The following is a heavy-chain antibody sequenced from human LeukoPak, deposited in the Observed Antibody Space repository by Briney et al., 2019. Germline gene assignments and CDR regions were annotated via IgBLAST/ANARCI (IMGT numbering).Heavy chain of an antibody. Sequence: PGGSLRLSCAASGFTFSSYSMNWVRQAQGKGLEWVSSISSSSSYIYYADSVKGRFTISRDNAKNSVYLQMNSLRAEDTAVYYCGSMVREGEDYWGQGTLVTVSS. V-gene: IGHV3-21*01. D-gene: IGHD3-10*01. CDR3: GSMVREGEDY. J-gene: IGHJ4*02. CDR2: ISSSSSYI. CDR1: GFTFSSYS.